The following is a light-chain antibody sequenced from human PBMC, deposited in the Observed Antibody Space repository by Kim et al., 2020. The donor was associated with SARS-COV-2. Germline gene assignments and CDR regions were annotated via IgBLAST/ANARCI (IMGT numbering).Light chain of an antibody. CDR1: SSDVGDYNY. CDR3: CSYAGTYTVWV. V-gene: IGLV2-11*01. Sequence: QPVTLSCTGTSSDVGDYNYVSWYQQHPGKAPKVMIYDVSKRPSGVPDRFSGSKSGNTASLTISGLQAEDEADYYCCSYAGTYTVWVFGGGTQLTVL. CDR2: DVS. J-gene: IGLJ3*02.